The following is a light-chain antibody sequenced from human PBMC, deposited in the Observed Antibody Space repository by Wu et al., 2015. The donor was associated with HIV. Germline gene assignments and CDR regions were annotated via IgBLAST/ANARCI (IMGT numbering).Light chain of an antibody. CDR3: QQYNGLPYT. CDR2: KAS. CDR1: QSISIW. J-gene: IGKJ2*01. V-gene: IGKV1-5*03. Sequence: DIQMTQSPFTLSASVGDRVTITCRASQSISIWLAWFQQKPGKAPNLLIYKASNLENGVPSRFSGSGSGTEFTLTISSLQPDDFATYYCQQYNGLPYTFGQGTKLEIK.